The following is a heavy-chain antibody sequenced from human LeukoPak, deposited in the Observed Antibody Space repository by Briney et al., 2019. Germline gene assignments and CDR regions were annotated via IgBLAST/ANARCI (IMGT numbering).Heavy chain of an antibody. V-gene: IGHV4-34*01. CDR1: GGSFSGYY. Sequence: SETLSLTCAVYGGSFSGYYWSWIRQPPGKGLEWIGEINHSGSTNYNPSLKGRVTISVDTSKNQFSLKLSSVTAADTAVYYCASVFNYYGSGSYYSGRLDYWGQGTLVTVSS. D-gene: IGHD3-10*01. CDR2: INHSGST. CDR3: ASVFNYYGSGSYYSGRLDY. J-gene: IGHJ4*02.